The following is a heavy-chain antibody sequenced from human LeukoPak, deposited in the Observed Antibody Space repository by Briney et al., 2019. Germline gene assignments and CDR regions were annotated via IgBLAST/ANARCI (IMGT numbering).Heavy chain of an antibody. CDR1: GYSISSGYY. V-gene: IGHV4-38-2*02. Sequence: SETLSLTCTVSGYSISSGYYWGWIRQPPGKGLEWIGSIYHSGSTYYNPSLKSRVTISVDTSKNQFSLKLSSVTAADTAVYYCARGVMYYDFWSGYSNWFDPWGQGTLVTVSS. CDR3: ARGVMYYDFWSGYSNWFDP. J-gene: IGHJ5*02. D-gene: IGHD3-3*01. CDR2: IYHSGST.